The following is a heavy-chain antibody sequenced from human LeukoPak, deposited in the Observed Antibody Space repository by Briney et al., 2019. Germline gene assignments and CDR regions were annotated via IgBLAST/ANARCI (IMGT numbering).Heavy chain of an antibody. D-gene: IGHD5-18*01. CDR3: AKSLIQLPYYFDY. Sequence: GGSLGLSCAASGFTFSSYAMSWVRQAPGKGLEWVSAISGSGGSTYYADSVKGRLTISRDNSKNTLYLQMNSLRAEDTAVYYCAKSLIQLPYYFDYWGQGTLVTVSS. CDR2: ISGSGGST. J-gene: IGHJ4*02. V-gene: IGHV3-23*01. CDR1: GFTFSSYA.